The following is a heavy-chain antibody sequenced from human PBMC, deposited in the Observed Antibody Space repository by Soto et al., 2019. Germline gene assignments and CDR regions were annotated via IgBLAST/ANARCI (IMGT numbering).Heavy chain of an antibody. CDR3: ARGEEVVADYYYYYMDV. V-gene: IGHV1-46*03. J-gene: IGHJ6*03. Sequence: GASVKVSCKASGYTFTSYYMHWVRQAPGQGLEWMGIINPSGGSTSYAQKFQGRVTMTRDTSTSTVYMELSSLRSEDTAVYYCARGEEVVADYYYYYMDVWGKGTTVTVSS. CDR1: GYTFTSYY. CDR2: INPSGGST. D-gene: IGHD2-2*01.